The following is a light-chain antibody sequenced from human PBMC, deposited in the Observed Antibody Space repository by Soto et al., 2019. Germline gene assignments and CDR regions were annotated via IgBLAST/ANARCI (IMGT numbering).Light chain of an antibody. CDR3: QQYYTTPPA. J-gene: IGKJ3*01. CDR1: QSVLYSPNSKNY. CDR2: WAS. V-gene: IGKV4-1*01. Sequence: DIVMTQSPDSLAVSLGERATINCKSSQSVLYSPNSKNYLAWFQQKPGQPPKLIIYWASTRESGVPDRFSGSGSGTDFPLTISSLQAEDVAVYYCQQYYTTPPAFGPGTKVDIK.